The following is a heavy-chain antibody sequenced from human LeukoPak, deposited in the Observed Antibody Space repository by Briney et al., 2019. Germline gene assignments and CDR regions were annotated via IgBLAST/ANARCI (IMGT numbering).Heavy chain of an antibody. D-gene: IGHD1-20*01. V-gene: IGHV1-46*01. CDR2: INPNGDAT. CDR3: ARPLFCAFDNCGYWLDP. CDR1: GYTFTKYL. Sequence: ASVKVTCKTSGYTFTKYLIHWVRQAPGQGLEWVGTINPNGDATNYAPRLQGRLTLTQDTSTSTVYMELRGLTPDDTAVYYCARPLFCAFDNCGYWLDPWGPGTLVTVSS. J-gene: IGHJ5*02.